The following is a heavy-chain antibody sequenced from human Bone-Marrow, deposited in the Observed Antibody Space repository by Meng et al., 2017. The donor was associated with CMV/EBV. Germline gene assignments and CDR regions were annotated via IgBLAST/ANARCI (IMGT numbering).Heavy chain of an antibody. Sequence: ASVKVSCKASGYTFTDYYMHWVRQAPGQGLEWMGWINPNSGGTNYAQKFQGRVTMTRDTSISTAYMELNRLISDDTAFYYCARDQKGAGLLWFGESPGQNSFDVWGQGKMVTVSS. D-gene: IGHD3-10*01. J-gene: IGHJ3*01. CDR1: GYTFTDYY. CDR3: ARDQKGAGLLWFGESPGQNSFDV. V-gene: IGHV1-2*02. CDR2: INPNSGGT.